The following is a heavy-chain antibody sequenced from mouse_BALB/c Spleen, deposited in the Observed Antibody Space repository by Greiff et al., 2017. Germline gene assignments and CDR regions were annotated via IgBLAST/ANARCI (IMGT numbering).Heavy chain of an antibody. CDR2: ISYSGST. D-gene: IGHD1-2*01. CDR1: GYSITSDYA. Sequence: EVQLQQSGPGLVKPSQSLSLTCTVTGYSITSDYAWNWIRQFPGNKLEWMGYISYSGSTSYNPSLKSRISITRDTSKNQFFLQLNSVTTEDTATYYCARAWPLLRPYYYAMDYWGQGTSVTVSS. V-gene: IGHV3-2*02. J-gene: IGHJ4*01. CDR3: ARAWPLLRPYYYAMDY.